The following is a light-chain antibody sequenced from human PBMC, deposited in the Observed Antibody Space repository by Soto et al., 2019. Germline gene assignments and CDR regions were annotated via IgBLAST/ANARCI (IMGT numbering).Light chain of an antibody. CDR2: YAS. Sequence: EIVLTQSPATLSLSPGERATLSCRASQSVSSYLTWYHQKPGHAPRLLIYYASNRATGIPARFSGSGSGTYVTLTIRSLETEDFAVYYCQQRSNWPPYTFGQGTKLEIK. J-gene: IGKJ2*01. V-gene: IGKV3-11*01. CDR3: QQRSNWPPYT. CDR1: QSVSSY.